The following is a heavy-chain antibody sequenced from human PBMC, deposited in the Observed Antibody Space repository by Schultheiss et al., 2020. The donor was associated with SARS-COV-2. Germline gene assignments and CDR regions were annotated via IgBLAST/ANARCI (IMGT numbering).Heavy chain of an antibody. J-gene: IGHJ6*02. CDR2: IVVGSGNT. CDR1: GFTFTSSA. V-gene: IGHV1-58*02. D-gene: IGHD6-6*01. Sequence: SVKVSCKASGFTFTSSAMQWVRQARGQRLEWIGWIVVGSGNTNYAQKFQERVTITRDMSTSTAYMELSSLRSEDTGVYYCAAGSKASSSYYYYYYGMDVWGQGTTVTVSS. CDR3: AAGSKASSSYYYYYYGMDV.